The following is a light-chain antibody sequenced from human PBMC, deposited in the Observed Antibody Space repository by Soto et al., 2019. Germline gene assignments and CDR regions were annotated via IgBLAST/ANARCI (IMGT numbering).Light chain of an antibody. V-gene: IGLV2-14*01. Sequence: QSVLTQPASLSGSPGQSITISCTGTISDVGGYNFVSRFQHHPGKAPKVMIYEVSNRPSGVSNRFSGSKSGNTASLTISGLQAEDEADYYCTSYTSSSIFYVFGTGTKVTVL. CDR3: TSYTSSSIFYV. J-gene: IGLJ1*01. CDR2: EVS. CDR1: ISDVGGYNF.